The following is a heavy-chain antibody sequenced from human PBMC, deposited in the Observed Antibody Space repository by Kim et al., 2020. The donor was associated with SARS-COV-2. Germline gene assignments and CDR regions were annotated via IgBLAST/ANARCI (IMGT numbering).Heavy chain of an antibody. CDR3: ANFES. J-gene: IGHJ4*02. Sequence: CDGSNKYYADSVKGRFTISRDNAKNRRYLQMNSLRAEDTAVYYCANFESWGQGTLVTVSS. V-gene: IGHV3-33*06. CDR2: CDGSNK.